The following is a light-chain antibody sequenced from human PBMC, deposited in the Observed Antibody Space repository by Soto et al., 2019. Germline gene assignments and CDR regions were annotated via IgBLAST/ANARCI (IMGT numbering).Light chain of an antibody. CDR1: HSVSSY. CDR3: QQRSNWST. CDR2: DAS. J-gene: IGKJ5*01. V-gene: IGKV3-11*01. Sequence: EVVLTQSPATLSLSPGERATLSCRASHSVSSYLGWYQQKPGQAPRLLIYDASNRATGIPARFSGSGSGTDFTLTISSLEPEDFAVYYCQQRSNWSTFGQGTRLEIK.